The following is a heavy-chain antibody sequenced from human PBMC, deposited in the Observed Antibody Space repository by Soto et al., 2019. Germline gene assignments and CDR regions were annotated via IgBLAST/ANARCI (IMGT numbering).Heavy chain of an antibody. J-gene: IGHJ6*02. D-gene: IGHD3-16*01. CDR1: GGSISSSSYN. CDR3: ARGGNGYYGLDV. Sequence: PSETLSLTCTVSGGSISSSSYNWGWIRQPPGKGLEWIGSIYYSGSTYYNPSLKSRVTISVDASKNQFSLKLSSVTAADTAVYYCARGGNGYYGLDVWGQGTTVTVSS. V-gene: IGHV4-39*01. CDR2: IYYSGST.